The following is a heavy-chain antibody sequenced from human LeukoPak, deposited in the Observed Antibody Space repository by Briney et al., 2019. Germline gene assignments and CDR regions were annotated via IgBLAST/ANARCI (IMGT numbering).Heavy chain of an antibody. CDR1: GGSISSYY. J-gene: IGHJ4*02. Sequence: PSETLSLTCTVSGGSISSYYWSWIPQPPGKGLEWIGYIYYSGSTNYNPSLKSRVTISVDTSKNQFSLKLSSVTAADTAVYYCARAPGVVTYFDYWGQGTLVTVSS. D-gene: IGHD3-3*01. CDR3: ARAPGVVTYFDY. CDR2: IYYSGST. V-gene: IGHV4-59*08.